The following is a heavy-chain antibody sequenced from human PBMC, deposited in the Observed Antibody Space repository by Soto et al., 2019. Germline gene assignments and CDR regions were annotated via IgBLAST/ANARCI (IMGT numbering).Heavy chain of an antibody. CDR1: GYTFTSYY. V-gene: IGHV1-46*03. J-gene: IGHJ3*02. D-gene: IGHD2-8*01. CDR3: ARNIGVLMVYALHDAFDI. Sequence: ASVKVSCKASGYTFTSYYMYWVRQAPGQGLEWMGIINPSGGSTSYAQKFQGRVTMTRDTSTSTVYMELSSLRSEDTAVYYCARNIGVLMVYALHDAFDIWGQGTMVTVSS. CDR2: INPSGGST.